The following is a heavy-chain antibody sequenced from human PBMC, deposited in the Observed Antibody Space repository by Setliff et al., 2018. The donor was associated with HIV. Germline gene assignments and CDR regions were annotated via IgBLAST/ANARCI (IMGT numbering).Heavy chain of an antibody. CDR3: ARVPCITIFGVVPKNYMDV. V-gene: IGHV4-38-2*02. J-gene: IGHJ6*03. D-gene: IGHD3-3*01. Sequence: TSETLSLTCTVSGFSISSDYYGGWIRQPPGKGLEWIGSIYHSGSTYYNPSLQSRVTMAVDTSKNQFSLKLTSVTAADTAVYYCARVPCITIFGVVPKNYMDVWGKGTTVTVSS. CDR1: GFSISSDYY. CDR2: IYHSGST.